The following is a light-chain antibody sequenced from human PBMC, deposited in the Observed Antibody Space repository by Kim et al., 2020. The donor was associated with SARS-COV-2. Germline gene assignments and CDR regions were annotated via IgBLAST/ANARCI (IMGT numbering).Light chain of an antibody. J-gene: IGLJ3*02. CDR1: SGNSSYA. V-gene: IGLV4-69*01. CDR2: LNSDGSH. Sequence: APVKLTCTLSSGNSSYAIAWHQQQPEKGPRYLMKLNSDGSHNKGDGIPDRFSGSSSGAERYLTISSLQSEDEADYYCQTWGTGIRVFGGGTQLTVL. CDR3: QTWGTGIRV.